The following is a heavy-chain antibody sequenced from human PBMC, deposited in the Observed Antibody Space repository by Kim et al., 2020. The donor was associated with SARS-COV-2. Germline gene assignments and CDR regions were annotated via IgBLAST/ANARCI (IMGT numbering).Heavy chain of an antibody. V-gene: IGHV4-39*02. J-gene: IGHJ4*02. CDR2: IYYGGST. Sequence: SLTCTVSGGSISSSGYYRGWIRQPPGKGLEWIGSIYYGGSTYYNPSLKSRLTISVDTSKNQFSLKLSSVTAADTAVYYCARDRGDWLIDYWGQGTLVTVSS. CDR1: GGSISSSGYY. CDR3: ARDRGDWLIDY. D-gene: IGHD3-9*01.